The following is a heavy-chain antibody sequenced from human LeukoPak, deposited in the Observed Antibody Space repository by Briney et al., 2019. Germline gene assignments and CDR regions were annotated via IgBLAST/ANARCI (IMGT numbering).Heavy chain of an antibody. CDR2: IYTSGPT. CDR1: GASVSSYY. D-gene: IGHD4-17*01. Sequence: PSETLSLTCTVSGASVSSYYWNWVRQAAGKGLEWIGRIYTSGPTNYHPSLKSRVTMSVDTSKNHFFLKVTSVTAADTAVYYCARSEYGDYGSPIDYWGQGTLVTVSS. J-gene: IGHJ4*02. V-gene: IGHV4-4*07. CDR3: ARSEYGDYGSPIDY.